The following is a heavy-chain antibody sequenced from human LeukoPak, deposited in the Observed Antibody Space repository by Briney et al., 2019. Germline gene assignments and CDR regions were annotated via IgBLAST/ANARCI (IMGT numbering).Heavy chain of an antibody. Sequence: GGSLRLSCTVSGFTVSSNSMSWVRQAPGKGLEWVSFIYSDNTHYSDSVKGRFTISRDNAKNSLYLQMNSLRAEDTAVYYCARANPVDYVWGSYRPYFDYWGQGTLVTVSS. CDR3: ARANPVDYVWGSYRPYFDY. CDR1: GFTVSSNS. V-gene: IGHV3-53*01. J-gene: IGHJ4*02. D-gene: IGHD3-16*02. CDR2: IYSDNT.